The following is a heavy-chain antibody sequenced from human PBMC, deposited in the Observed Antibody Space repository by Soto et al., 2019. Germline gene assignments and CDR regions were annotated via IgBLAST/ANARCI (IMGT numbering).Heavy chain of an antibody. CDR2: IRSSSSYI. D-gene: IGHD6-6*01. CDR1: GFTFSSYS. CDR3: ARGWGRYSSSRPDWFDP. J-gene: IGHJ5*02. Sequence: EVQLVESGGGLVTPGGSLRLSCAASGFTFSSYSMNWVRQAPGKGLEWVSSIRSSSSYIYYADSVKGRFTISRDNAQNSLHLQRDRLIADDTAVYYCARGWGRYSSSRPDWFDPWGQGTLVTVSS. V-gene: IGHV3-21*01.